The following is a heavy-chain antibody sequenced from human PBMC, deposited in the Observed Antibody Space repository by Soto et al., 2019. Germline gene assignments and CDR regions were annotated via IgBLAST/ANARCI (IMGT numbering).Heavy chain of an antibody. CDR2: IWYDGSNK. D-gene: IGHD3-3*01. CDR1: GFTFSSYG. CDR3: ARSARITIVGMVPSGAFDS. V-gene: IGHV3-33*01. J-gene: IGHJ3*02. Sequence: GGSLRLSCAASGFTFSSYGMHWVRQAPGKGLEWVAVIWYDGSNKYYADSVKGRFTISRDNSKNTLYLQMNSLRAEDTAVYYCARSARITIVGMVPSGAFDSWGQGTMVTVSS.